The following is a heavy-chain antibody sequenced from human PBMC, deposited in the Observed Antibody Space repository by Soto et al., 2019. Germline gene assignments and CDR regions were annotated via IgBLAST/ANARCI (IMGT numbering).Heavy chain of an antibody. D-gene: IGHD6-25*01. V-gene: IGHV4-4*07. CDR1: GVSISSFY. Sequence: SETLSLTCTVSGVSISSFYWSWIWQPAGKGLEWIGRIHSSGNTSQNPSLKSRVTMTVDASNNQFSLKVSSVTAADTAVYYCALVAAGRSSGMDFWGQGTTVTVSS. CDR2: IHSSGNT. J-gene: IGHJ6*02. CDR3: ALVAAGRSSGMDF.